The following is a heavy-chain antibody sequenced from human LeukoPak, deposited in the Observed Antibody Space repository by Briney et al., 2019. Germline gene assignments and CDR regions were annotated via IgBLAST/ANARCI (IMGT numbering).Heavy chain of an antibody. CDR1: GFTFSSYG. V-gene: IGHV3-30*02. Sequence: GGSLRLSCAPSGFTFSSYGMHWVRQAPGKGLEWVAFIRYDGSNKYYADSVKGRFTISRDNSKNTLYLQMNSLRAEDTAVYYCARDSYSSSPGVFDYWGQGTLVTVSS. CDR2: IRYDGSNK. D-gene: IGHD6-13*01. CDR3: ARDSYSSSPGVFDY. J-gene: IGHJ4*02.